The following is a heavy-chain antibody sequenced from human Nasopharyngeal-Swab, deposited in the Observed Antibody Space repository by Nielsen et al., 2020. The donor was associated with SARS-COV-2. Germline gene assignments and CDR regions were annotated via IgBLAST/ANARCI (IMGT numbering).Heavy chain of an antibody. J-gene: IGHJ6*02. V-gene: IGHV4-59*01. D-gene: IGHD6-19*01. CDR3: ARDTTGWFQSGTDV. Sequence: SETLSLTCTVSGASIGSDYWTWIRQPPGKTLEWIGHISYTGSPSYNPSLRSRVTISLDRSKNQISLNLSSVTAADTAVYYCARDTTGWFQSGTDVWGQGTTVIVSS. CDR1: GASIGSDY. CDR2: ISYTGSP.